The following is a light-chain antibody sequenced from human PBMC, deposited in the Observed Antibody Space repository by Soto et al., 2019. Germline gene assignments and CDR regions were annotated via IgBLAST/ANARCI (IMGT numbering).Light chain of an antibody. V-gene: IGKV1-39*01. CDR3: QQSYTSPLT. J-gene: IGKJ4*01. CDR1: QSVRSY. Sequence: DIQMTQSPSSVSASVGDRVTIACRAGQSVRSYLNWYQQKPGKAPNLLIYASSTLQSGVPSRFSGGGSGTDFTLTISSLQPEDFATYYYQQSYTSPLTFGGGTKVEI. CDR2: ASS.